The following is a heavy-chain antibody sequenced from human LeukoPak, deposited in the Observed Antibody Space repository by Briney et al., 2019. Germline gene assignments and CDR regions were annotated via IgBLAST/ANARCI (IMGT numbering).Heavy chain of an antibody. J-gene: IGHJ6*02. CDR2: IGSDNKP. CDR3: ARGLHYYVAMDV. V-gene: IGHV3-23*05. Sequence: GGSLRLSCEASGFTYSAYAMTRVRQAPGKGLEWVSSIGSDNKPHYSESVKGRFAISRDNSKSMLFLQLNSLRAEDTALYYCARGLHYYVAMDVWGQGTTVTVSS. D-gene: IGHD3-10*02. CDR1: GFTYSAYA.